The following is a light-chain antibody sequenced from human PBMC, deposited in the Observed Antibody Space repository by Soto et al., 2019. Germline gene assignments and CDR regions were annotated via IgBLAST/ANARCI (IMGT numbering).Light chain of an antibody. V-gene: IGLV2-23*01. CDR2: EGT. Sequence: QSALTQPASVSGSPGQSITLSCTGTGTDVGSHKLVSWYQQHPGKAPKLMVYEGTKRPSGVSDRFSGSKSYNTASLTISGLQAEDEGDYFCCSSSGSSPFYVFGTGSKVTVL. J-gene: IGLJ1*01. CDR3: CSSSGSSPFYV. CDR1: GTDVGSHKL.